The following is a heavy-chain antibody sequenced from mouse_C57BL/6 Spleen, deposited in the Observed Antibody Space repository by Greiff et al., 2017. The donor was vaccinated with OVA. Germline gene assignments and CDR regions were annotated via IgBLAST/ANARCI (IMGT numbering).Heavy chain of an antibody. Sequence: QVQLKEPGAELVMPGASVKLSCKASGYTFTSYWMHWVKQRPGQGLEWIGEIDPSDSYTNYNQKFKGKSTLTVDKSSSTAYMQLSSLTSEDSAVYYYARSTMVTAGYYDVWGTGTTVTVSS. CDR2: IDPSDSYT. CDR1: GYTFTSYW. D-gene: IGHD2-2*01. CDR3: ARSTMVTAGYYDV. J-gene: IGHJ1*03. V-gene: IGHV1-69*01.